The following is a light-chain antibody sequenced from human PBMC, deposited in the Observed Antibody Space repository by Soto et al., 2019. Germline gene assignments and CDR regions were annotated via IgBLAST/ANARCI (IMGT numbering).Light chain of an antibody. CDR2: DAS. Sequence: DIQMTQSPSSLSASVGDRVTITCQASQDISNYLNWYQQKPGTAPKLLIYDASNLETGVPSRFSGSGSGTDFTFTISRLQPEDISTYYCQQYDNLLITFVGWTKVEIK. V-gene: IGKV1-33*01. CDR1: QDISNY. J-gene: IGKJ4*01. CDR3: QQYDNLLIT.